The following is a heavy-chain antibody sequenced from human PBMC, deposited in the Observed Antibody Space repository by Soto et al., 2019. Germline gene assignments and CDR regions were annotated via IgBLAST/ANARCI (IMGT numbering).Heavy chain of an antibody. CDR2: IYSGGST. V-gene: IGHV3-53*04. CDR3: ARRMVAATPYLSKTDYYYYYMDV. Sequence: PGGSLRVSCAASGFTVSSNYMSWVRQAPGKGLEWVSVIYSGGSTYYADSVKGRFTISRHNSKNTLYLQMNSLRAEDTAVYYCARRMVAATPYLSKTDYYYYYMDVWGKGTTVTVSS. CDR1: GFTVSSNY. D-gene: IGHD2-15*01. J-gene: IGHJ6*03.